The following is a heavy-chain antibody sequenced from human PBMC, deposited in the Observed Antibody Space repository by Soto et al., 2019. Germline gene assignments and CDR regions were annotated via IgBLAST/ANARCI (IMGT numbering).Heavy chain of an antibody. CDR1: GDSITSGGYY. D-gene: IGHD6-13*01. Sequence: QVQLQESGPGLVKPSQTLSLTCSVSGDSITSGGYYWSWIRQLPGKGLQWIGYIYYSGTTYYNPSLKSRVIISVDTSHNQFSLNLTSVTAADTAVYFCARETGFSGSWAPDNWGQGILVSVSS. J-gene: IGHJ4*02. CDR2: IYYSGTT. V-gene: IGHV4-31*03. CDR3: ARETGFSGSWAPDN.